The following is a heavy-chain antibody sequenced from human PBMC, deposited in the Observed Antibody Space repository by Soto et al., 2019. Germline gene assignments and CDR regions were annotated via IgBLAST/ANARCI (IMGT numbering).Heavy chain of an antibody. CDR3: ARDPGNIVVVIDARTEIWFDP. D-gene: IGHD2-15*01. Sequence: GASVKVSCKASGYTFTGYYMHWVRQAPGQGLEWMGWINPNSGGTNYAQKFQGRVTMTRDTSISTVCMEVSRLRSDDTAVYYCARDPGNIVVVIDARTEIWFDPWGQGTLVTVSS. V-gene: IGHV1-2*02. J-gene: IGHJ5*02. CDR1: GYTFTGYY. CDR2: INPNSGGT.